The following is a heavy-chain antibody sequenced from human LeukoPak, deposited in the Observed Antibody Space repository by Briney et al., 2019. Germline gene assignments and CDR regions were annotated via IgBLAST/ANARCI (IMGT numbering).Heavy chain of an antibody. Sequence: GGSLRLSCEVSGFTFSSYWMSWVRQAPGKGLEWVAIISYDGGEIYYVDPVKGRFTLSRDNAKSSVYLQMNSLRAEDAAVYYCARDKPRGSYDGSIFDSWGQGTLVTVSS. CDR1: GFTFSSYW. V-gene: IGHV3-7*01. CDR2: ISYDGGEI. D-gene: IGHD3-16*01. J-gene: IGHJ4*02. CDR3: ARDKPRGSYDGSIFDS.